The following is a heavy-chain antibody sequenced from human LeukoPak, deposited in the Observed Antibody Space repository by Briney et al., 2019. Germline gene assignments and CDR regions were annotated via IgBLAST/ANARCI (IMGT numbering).Heavy chain of an antibody. CDR3: ARTENYIPEDCFDP. CDR2: ICYSGST. V-gene: IGHV4-39*01. Sequence: PSETLSLTCTVSGVSISSSSYCWGWIRQPPGKGLEWIGSICYSGSTFYNPSLKSRVTLSVDTSKNQFSLELSSVTAADTALYYCARTENYIPEDCFDPWGQGTLVTVSS. CDR1: GVSISSSSYC. J-gene: IGHJ5*02. D-gene: IGHD5-24*01.